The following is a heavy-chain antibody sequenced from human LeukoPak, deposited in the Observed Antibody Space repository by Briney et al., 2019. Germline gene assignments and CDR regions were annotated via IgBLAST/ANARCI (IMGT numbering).Heavy chain of an antibody. CDR3: ARVKGMDDILTGFDP. J-gene: IGHJ3*01. Sequence: SETLSLTCTVSGGSISSGGYYWSWIRQHPGKGLEWIGYIYYSGSTYYNPSLKSRVTISVDTSKNQFSLKLSSVTAADTAVYYCARVKGMDDILTGFDPWGQGTMVTVSS. V-gene: IGHV4-31*03. CDR2: IYYSGST. D-gene: IGHD3-9*01. CDR1: GGSISSGGYY.